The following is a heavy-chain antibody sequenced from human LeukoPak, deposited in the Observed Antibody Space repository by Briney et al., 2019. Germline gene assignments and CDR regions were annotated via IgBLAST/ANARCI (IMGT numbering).Heavy chain of an antibody. J-gene: IGHJ5*02. Sequence: GGSLRLSCAASGFTFSSYSMNWVRQAPGKGLEWVSSISSSSSYIYYADSVKGRFTISRDNAKNSLYLQMNSLRAEDTAVYYCARRFSITMVRGPARGWFDPWGQGTLVTVSS. D-gene: IGHD3-10*01. V-gene: IGHV3-21*01. CDR2: ISSSSSYI. CDR1: GFTFSSYS. CDR3: ARRFSITMVRGPARGWFDP.